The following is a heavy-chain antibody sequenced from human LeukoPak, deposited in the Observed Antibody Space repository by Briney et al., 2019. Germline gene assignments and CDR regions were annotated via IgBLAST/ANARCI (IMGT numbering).Heavy chain of an antibody. CDR2: IKGDGSEK. D-gene: IGHD6-25*01. CDR1: GLTVTNAW. V-gene: IGHV3-7*03. Sequence: GGSLRLSCSASGLTVTNAWMNWVRQAPGKGLEWLANIKGDGSEKNYVASMKGRFTISRDNVNNSLYLQLNNLRVEDTAMYYCAREAAYWGQGTRVTVSS. J-gene: IGHJ4*02. CDR3: AREAAY.